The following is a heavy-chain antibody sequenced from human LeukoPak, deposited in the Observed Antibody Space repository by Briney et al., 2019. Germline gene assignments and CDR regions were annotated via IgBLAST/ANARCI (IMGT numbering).Heavy chain of an antibody. CDR1: GFTFDDYG. CDR3: ARAPRTSIAARSYYYYMDV. D-gene: IGHD6-6*01. CDR2: INWNGGST. J-gene: IGHJ6*03. V-gene: IGHV3-20*01. Sequence: RPGGSLRLSCAASGFTFDDYGMSWVRQAPGKGLEWVSGINWNGGSTGYADSVKGRFAISRDNAKNSLYLQTNSLRAEDTALYHCARAPRTSIAARSYYYYMDVWGKGTTVTVSS.